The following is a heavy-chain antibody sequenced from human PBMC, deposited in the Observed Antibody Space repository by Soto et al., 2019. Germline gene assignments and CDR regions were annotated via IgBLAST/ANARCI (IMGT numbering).Heavy chain of an antibody. J-gene: IGHJ4*02. Sequence: GGSLRLSCAASGFTVSSNYMSWVRQAPGKGLEWVSVIYSGGSTYYADSVKGRFTISRDNSKNTLYLQMNSLRAEDTAVYYCARDSGYCSGGSCYELYWGQGTLVTAPQ. CDR3: ARDSGYCSGGSCYELY. D-gene: IGHD2-15*01. CDR2: IYSGGST. CDR1: GFTVSSNY. V-gene: IGHV3-66*01.